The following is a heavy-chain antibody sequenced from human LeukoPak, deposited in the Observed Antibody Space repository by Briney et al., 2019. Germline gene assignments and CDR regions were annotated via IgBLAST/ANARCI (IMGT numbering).Heavy chain of an antibody. Sequence: GGSLRLSCAASGLTFSNFYMRWSRQAPGKGLEWVSMITGSGGRTFYADSVKGRFTISRDNSRDTLYLQMSSLRADDAAVYYCAKMNGPGLYLNYSMDVWGKGTTVTVSS. J-gene: IGHJ6*03. D-gene: IGHD2-2*02. CDR1: GLTFSNFY. V-gene: IGHV3-23*01. CDR3: AKMNGPGLYLNYSMDV. CDR2: ITGSGGRT.